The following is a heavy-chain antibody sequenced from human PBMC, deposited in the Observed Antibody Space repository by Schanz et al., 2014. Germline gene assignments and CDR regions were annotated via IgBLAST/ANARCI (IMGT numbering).Heavy chain of an antibody. Sequence: QVQLQQWGAGLLKPSETLSLTCAVYGGSFRGYWWTWLRQPPGKGLEWIGEIIHSGSTNYSPSLKSRVTISVDTPKTQFSLKLTSVTAADTAVYYCAMSIAEYIDYWGQGTLVTVSS. CDR1: GGSFRGYW. V-gene: IGHV4-34*12. J-gene: IGHJ4*02. CDR2: IIHSGST. CDR3: AMSIAEYIDY. D-gene: IGHD6-6*01.